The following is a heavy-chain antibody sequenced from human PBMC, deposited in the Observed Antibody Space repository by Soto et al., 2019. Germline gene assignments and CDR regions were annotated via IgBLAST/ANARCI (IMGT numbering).Heavy chain of an antibody. CDR1: GYTFTSYG. CDR2: ISAYNGNT. V-gene: IGHV1-18*01. Sequence: ASVKVSCKASGYTFTSYGISWVRQAPGQGLERMGWISAYNGNTNYAQKLQGRVTMTTDTSTSTAYMELRSLRSDDTAVYYCARGGITIFGVVIDNWFDPWGQGTLVTVSS. D-gene: IGHD3-3*01. J-gene: IGHJ5*02. CDR3: ARGGITIFGVVIDNWFDP.